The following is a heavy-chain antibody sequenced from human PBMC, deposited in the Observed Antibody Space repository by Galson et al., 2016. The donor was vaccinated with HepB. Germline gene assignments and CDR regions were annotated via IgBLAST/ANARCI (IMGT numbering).Heavy chain of an antibody. V-gene: IGHV4-34*01. CDR3: ARRAATYDSSGYYYGADGDY. J-gene: IGHJ4*02. CDR2: IDHSGST. D-gene: IGHD3-22*01. CDR1: GGSFSGYY. Sequence: SETLSLTCAVYGGSFSGYYWSWIRQPPGKGLEWIGEIDHSGSTSYTPSLKSRVTISADTSKNQVSLMVTSVTAADTAVYYCARRAATYDSSGYYYGADGDYWGQGTLVTVSS.